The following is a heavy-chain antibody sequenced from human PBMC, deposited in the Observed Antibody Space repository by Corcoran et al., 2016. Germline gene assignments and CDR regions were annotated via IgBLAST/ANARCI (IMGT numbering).Heavy chain of an antibody. V-gene: IGHV5-51*01. J-gene: IGHJ4*02. D-gene: IGHD6-6*01. Sequence: EVQLVQSGAEVKKPGESLKISCKGSGYSFTSYWIGWVRQMPGKGLEWMGIIYPGDSDTRYSPSFQGQVTISADKSISTAYLQWSSLKASDTAMYYCARRSAEYSSSYYFDYWGQGTLVTVSS. CDR2: IYPGDSDT. CDR3: ARRSAEYSSSYYFDY. CDR1: GYSFTSYW.